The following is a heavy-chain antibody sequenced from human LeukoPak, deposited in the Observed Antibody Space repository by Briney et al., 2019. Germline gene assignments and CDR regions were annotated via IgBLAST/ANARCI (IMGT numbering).Heavy chain of an antibody. CDR2: MNPNSGNT. Sequence: ASVTVSCTASGYTFTSYDINWVRQAPGQGLEWMGWMNPNSGNTGYAQKFQGRVTMTRNTSISTAYMELSSLRSEDTAVYYCARALLDGFDPWGQGTLVTVSS. CDR1: GYTFTSYD. V-gene: IGHV1-8*01. D-gene: IGHD3/OR15-3a*01. J-gene: IGHJ5*02. CDR3: ARALLDGFDP.